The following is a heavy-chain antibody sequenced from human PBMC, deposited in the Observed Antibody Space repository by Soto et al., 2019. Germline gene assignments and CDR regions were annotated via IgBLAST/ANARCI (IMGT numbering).Heavy chain of an antibody. CDR3: ARAFHKWIGGGFKI. Sequence: QVQLQESGPGLVKPSETLSLTCNVSGGSMTSYYWTWIRQSPVKGLEWIGSVTHSGVTNYNPSLKCRVTISADTSKYQFSLKLRSVDAADTAIYYCARAFHKWIGGGFKIWGQGKMVTVSS. V-gene: IGHV4-59*01. J-gene: IGHJ3*02. D-gene: IGHD5-12*01. CDR2: VTHSGVT. CDR1: GGSMTSYY.